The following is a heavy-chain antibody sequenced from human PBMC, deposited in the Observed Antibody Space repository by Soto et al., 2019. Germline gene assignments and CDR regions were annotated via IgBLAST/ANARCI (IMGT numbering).Heavy chain of an antibody. CDR1: GFTFSSYG. J-gene: IGHJ4*02. CDR2: ISYDGSNK. D-gene: IGHD5-18*01. Sequence: QVQLVESGGGVVQPGRSLRLSCAASGFTFSSYGMHWVRQAPGKGLGWVAVISYDGSNKYYADSVKGRFTISRDNSKNTLYLQMNSMRAEDTAVYYCAKEDGGTAMVTGSHFDYWGQGTLVTVSS. V-gene: IGHV3-30*18. CDR3: AKEDGGTAMVTGSHFDY.